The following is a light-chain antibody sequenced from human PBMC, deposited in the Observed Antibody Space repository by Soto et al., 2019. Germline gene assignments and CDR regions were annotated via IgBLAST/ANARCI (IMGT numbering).Light chain of an antibody. J-gene: IGKJ5*01. V-gene: IGKV3-11*01. CDR3: QEYDGAPPVT. CDR1: QTVSSS. Sequence: GWTQSTDTLSLSPGERATLSCRASQTVSSSLAWYQQKPGQAPRLLIYEASNRATGIPARFSGSGSGTHFTLTITSLEPEDFAVYYCQEYDGAPPVTFGLGRLLEVK. CDR2: EAS.